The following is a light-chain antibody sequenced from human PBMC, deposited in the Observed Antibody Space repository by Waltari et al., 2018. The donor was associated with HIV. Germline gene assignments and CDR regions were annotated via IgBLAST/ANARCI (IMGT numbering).Light chain of an antibody. V-gene: IGLV1-44*01. CDR1: SSNIGSRS. CDR2: SDN. Sequence: QSVLTQPPSASGTPGQWVTISCSGSSSNIGSRSVNWYQQLPGTAPNLLIYSDNQRPSGVPDRLSGSKSGTSASLAISGLQAEDEADYYCSTWDDSLNGRVFGGGTKLTVL. CDR3: STWDDSLNGRV. J-gene: IGLJ3*02.